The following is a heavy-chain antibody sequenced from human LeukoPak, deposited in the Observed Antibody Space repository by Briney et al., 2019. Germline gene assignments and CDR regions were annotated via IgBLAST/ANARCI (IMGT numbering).Heavy chain of an antibody. CDR1: GGSISSSSYY. Sequence: SETLSLTCTVSGGSISSSSYYWGWIRQPPGKGLEWIGSIYYSGSTYYNPSLKSRVTISVDTSKNQFSLKLSSVTAADTAVYYCARDWPIAYYYGMDVWGQGTTVTVSS. CDR3: ARDWPIAYYYGMDV. J-gene: IGHJ6*02. CDR2: IYYSGST. V-gene: IGHV4-39*07. D-gene: IGHD2-15*01.